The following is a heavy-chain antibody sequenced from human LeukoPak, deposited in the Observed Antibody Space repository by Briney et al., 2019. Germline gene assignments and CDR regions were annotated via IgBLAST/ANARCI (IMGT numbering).Heavy chain of an antibody. CDR2: IYTSGST. CDR1: GGSISSGSYY. V-gene: IGHV4-61*02. Sequence: PSETLSLTCTVSGGSISSGSYYWSWIRQPAGKGLEWIGRIYTSGSTNYNPSLKSRVTISVDTSKNQFSLRLSSVTAADTAVYYCASKTRTGYSNWGQGTLVTVSS. CDR3: ASKTRTGYSN. D-gene: IGHD6-13*01. J-gene: IGHJ4*02.